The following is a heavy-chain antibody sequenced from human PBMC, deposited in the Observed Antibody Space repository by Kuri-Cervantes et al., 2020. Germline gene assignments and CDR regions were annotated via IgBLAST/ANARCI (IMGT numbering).Heavy chain of an antibody. CDR3: AFPWSAEGDS. V-gene: IGHV2-5*01. CDR2: IYWNDDK. CDR1: GLSLSTSGVG. J-gene: IGHJ4*02. Sequence: SGATLVKPTQTLTLPCTFSGLSLSTSGVGVGWIRQPPGKALEWLAIIYWNDDKRYSPSLKSRATVTKDSSKNQVVLTLTNIGPADTATYYCAFPWSAEGDSWGQGILVTVSS. D-gene: IGHD2/OR15-2a*01.